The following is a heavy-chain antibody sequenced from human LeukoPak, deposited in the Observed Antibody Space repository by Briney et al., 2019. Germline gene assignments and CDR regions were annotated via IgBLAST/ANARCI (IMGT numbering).Heavy chain of an antibody. V-gene: IGHV1-8*03. Sequence: ASVKVSCKASGYTFTSYDISWVRQATGQGLEWMGWMNPNSSNTGYAQKFQGRVTITRNTSISTAYMELSSLRSEDTAVYYCARVGLATIRGYLDYYYYMHVWGKGTTVTVSS. D-gene: IGHD5-24*01. CDR2: MNPNSSNT. CDR3: ARVGLATIRGYLDYYYYMHV. J-gene: IGHJ6*03. CDR1: GYTFTSYD.